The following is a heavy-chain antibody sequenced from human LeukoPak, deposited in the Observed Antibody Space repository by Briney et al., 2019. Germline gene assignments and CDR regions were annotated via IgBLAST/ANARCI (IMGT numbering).Heavy chain of an antibody. CDR2: ISYTGST. D-gene: IGHD6-19*01. CDR3: ARDPDSSGRIDY. CDR1: GGSISSYY. J-gene: IGHJ4*02. V-gene: IGHV4-59*01. Sequence: SETLSLTCTVSGGSISSYYWSWIRQPPGKGLEWIGYISYTGSTNYNPSLKSRVTISVDTSKNQFSLKLSSVTAADTAVYYCARDPDSSGRIDYWGQGTLVTVSS.